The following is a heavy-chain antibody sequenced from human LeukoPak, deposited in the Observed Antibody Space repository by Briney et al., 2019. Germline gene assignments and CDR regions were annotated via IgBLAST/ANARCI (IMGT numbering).Heavy chain of an antibody. CDR1: GFTFSGSA. CDR3: AKSGYNRFDY. CDR2: ISGSGSGGIT. J-gene: IGHJ4*02. Sequence: GGSLRLSCAASGFTFSGSAMSWVRQAPGKGLEWVSSISGSGSGGITYYADSVKGLFTISRDNSKNTLYLQMDSLRAEDTAVYYCAKSGYNRFDYWGQGTLVTVSS. D-gene: IGHD5-24*01. V-gene: IGHV3-23*01.